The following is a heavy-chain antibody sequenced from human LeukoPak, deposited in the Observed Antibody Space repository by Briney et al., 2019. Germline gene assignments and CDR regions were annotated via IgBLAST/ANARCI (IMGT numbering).Heavy chain of an antibody. J-gene: IGHJ4*02. D-gene: IGHD2-15*01. V-gene: IGHV3-23*01. CDR2: ISGSGGST. CDR1: GFTFSGYA. Sequence: GGSLRLSCAASGFTFSGYAMSWVRQAPGKGLEWVSAISGSGGSTYYADSVKGRFTISRDNSKNTLYLQMNSLRAEDTAVYYCAKERGYCSGGSCYWDVRYFDYWGQGTLVTVSS. CDR3: AKERGYCSGGSCYWDVRYFDY.